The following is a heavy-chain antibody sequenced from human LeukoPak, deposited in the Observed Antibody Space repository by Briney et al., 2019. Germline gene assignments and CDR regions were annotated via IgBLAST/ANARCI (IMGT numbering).Heavy chain of an antibody. CDR1: GYSFTSYW. CDR2: IYPGDSDT. Sequence: GESLKISCKGSGYSFTSYWIGWVRQMPGKGLEWMGIIYPGDSDTRYSPSFQGQVTISADKSISTAYLQWSSLKASDTAMYYCARASYCGGDCYSRYFDYWGQGTLVTASS. CDR3: ARASYCGGDCYSRYFDY. D-gene: IGHD2-21*02. J-gene: IGHJ4*02. V-gene: IGHV5-51*01.